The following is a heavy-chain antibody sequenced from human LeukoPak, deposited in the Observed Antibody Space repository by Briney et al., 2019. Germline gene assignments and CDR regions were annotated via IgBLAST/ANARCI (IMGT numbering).Heavy chain of an antibody. CDR1: GGSFGGYY. V-gene: IGHV4-34*01. J-gene: IGHJ5*02. Sequence: SATLSLTCAVYGGSFGGYYWSWIRQPPGKGLEWIGEINHSGSTNYNPSLKSRVTISVDTSKNQFSLKLSSVTAADTAVYYCAKGGGFWSGYSLWFDPWGQGTLVTVSS. CDR3: AKGGGFWSGYSLWFDP. CDR2: INHSGST. D-gene: IGHD3-3*01.